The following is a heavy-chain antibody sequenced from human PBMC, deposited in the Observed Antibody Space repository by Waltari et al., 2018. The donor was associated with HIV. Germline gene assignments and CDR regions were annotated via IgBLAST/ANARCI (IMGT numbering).Heavy chain of an antibody. CDR2: IKSGNGDT. D-gene: IGHD3-10*01. V-gene: IGHV1-2*04. J-gene: IGHJ4*02. Sequence: QVQLVQSGTEVRNPGASVTVACRTSGYTFGAYNLHWVRQAPGEGFEWVGGIKSGNGDTDYAQKFQGWVTMTKCTSSNTVYLTLNRLRSDDTAIYYCSRSESSTWANLDFWGQGTLVSVSS. CDR3: SRSESSTWANLDF. CDR1: GYTFGAYN.